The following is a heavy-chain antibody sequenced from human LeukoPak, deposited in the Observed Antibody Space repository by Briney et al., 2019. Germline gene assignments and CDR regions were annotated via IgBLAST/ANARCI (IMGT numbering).Heavy chain of an antibody. CDR2: IYYSGST. V-gene: IGHV4-30-4*01. Sequence: SQTLSLTCTVSGGSISSGDYYWSWIRQPPGTGLEWIGYIYYSGSTYYNPSLKSQVTISVDTSKNQFSLKLSSVTAADTAVYYCAREWVGATPSAFDIWGQGTMVTVSS. D-gene: IGHD1-26*01. J-gene: IGHJ3*02. CDR1: GGSISSGDYY. CDR3: AREWVGATPSAFDI.